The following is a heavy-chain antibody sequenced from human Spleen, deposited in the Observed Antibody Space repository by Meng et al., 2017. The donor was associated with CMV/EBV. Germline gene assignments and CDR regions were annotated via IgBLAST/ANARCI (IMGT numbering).Heavy chain of an antibody. Sequence: SETLSLTCAVFGGSFSGYYWTWIRQPPGKGLEWIGYTYYSGSTNYNPSLKSRVTISVDTSKNQFSLKLSSVTAADTAVYYCARGRGYSGSDWTPKGFDGFDPWGQGTLVTVSS. CDR1: GGSFSGYY. CDR2: TYYSGST. CDR3: ARGRGYSGSDWTPKGFDGFDP. D-gene: IGHD5-12*01. V-gene: IGHV4-59*01. J-gene: IGHJ5*02.